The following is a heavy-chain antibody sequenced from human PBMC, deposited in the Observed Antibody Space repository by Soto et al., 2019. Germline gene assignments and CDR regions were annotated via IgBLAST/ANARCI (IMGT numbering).Heavy chain of an antibody. CDR2: ISAYNGNT. V-gene: IGHV1-18*04. Sequence: ASVKVSCKASGYTFTSYGISWVRQAPGQGLEWMGWISAYNGNTNYAQKLQGRVTMTTDTSTSTAYMELRSLRSDDTAVYYCARDRGYYDYFWGRWAPYYFDYWGQGTLVTVSS. CDR1: GYTFTSYG. CDR3: ARDRGYYDYFWGRWAPYYFDY. D-gene: IGHD3-16*01. J-gene: IGHJ4*02.